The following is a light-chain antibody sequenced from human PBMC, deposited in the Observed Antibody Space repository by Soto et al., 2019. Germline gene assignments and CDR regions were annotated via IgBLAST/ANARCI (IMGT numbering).Light chain of an antibody. CDR3: QQYYSTPWT. V-gene: IGKV4-1*01. CDR2: WAS. CDR1: QSVLYSSNNKNH. Sequence: DIVMTQSPDSLAVSLGERATINCKSSQSVLYSSNNKNHLAWYQQKSGQPPKLLIYWASTRESGVPDRFRGSGSGTDFTLTISSLQAEDVAVYYCQQYYSTPWTFGQGT. J-gene: IGKJ1*01.